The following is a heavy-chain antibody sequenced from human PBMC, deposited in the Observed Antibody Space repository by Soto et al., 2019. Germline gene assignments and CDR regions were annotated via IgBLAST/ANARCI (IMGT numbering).Heavy chain of an antibody. CDR2: ISYDGSNK. CDR1: GFTFSSYG. CDR3: AKDRVVMEGYMDV. V-gene: IGHV3-30*18. D-gene: IGHD2-15*01. Sequence: PGGSLRLSCAASGFTFSSYGMHWVRQAPGKGLEWVAVISYDGSNKYYADSVKGRFTISRDNSKNTLYLQMNSLRAEDTAVYYCAKDRVVMEGYMDVWGKGTTVTVSS. J-gene: IGHJ6*03.